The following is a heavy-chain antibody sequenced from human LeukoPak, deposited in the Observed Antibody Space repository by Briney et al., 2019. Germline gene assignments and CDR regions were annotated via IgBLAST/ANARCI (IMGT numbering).Heavy chain of an antibody. V-gene: IGHV3-30*02. CDR3: AKDFRAVAVSQSSDY. CDR2: IRYDGSNK. J-gene: IGHJ4*02. CDR1: GFTFSSYG. Sequence: GGSLTLSCAASGFTFSSYGMHWVRQAPGKGLEWVAFIRYDGSNKYYADSVKGRFTISRDNSKNTLYLQMISLRAEDTAVYYCAKDFRAVAVSQSSDYWGQGTLVTVSS. D-gene: IGHD6-19*01.